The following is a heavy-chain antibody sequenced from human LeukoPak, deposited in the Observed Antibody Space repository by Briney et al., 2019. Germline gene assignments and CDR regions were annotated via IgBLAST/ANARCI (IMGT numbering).Heavy chain of an antibody. CDR3: ARDGVGYRYGIFDY. CDR1: GFSFSSYA. V-gene: IGHV3-23*01. Sequence: PGGSLRLSCAASGFSFSSYAMTWVRQAPGKGLEWVSVISDSGGSTYYADSVKGRFTISRDNSKNTLYLQMNSLRAEDTAVYYCARDGVGYRYGIFDYWGQGTLVTVSS. D-gene: IGHD5-18*01. CDR2: ISDSGGST. J-gene: IGHJ4*02.